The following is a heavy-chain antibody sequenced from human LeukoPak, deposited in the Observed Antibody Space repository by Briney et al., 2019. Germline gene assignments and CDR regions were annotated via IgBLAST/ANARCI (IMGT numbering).Heavy chain of an antibody. D-gene: IGHD2-15*01. J-gene: IGHJ5*02. CDR2: MNPNSGNT. CDR3: ARGRIARNWFDP. CDR1: GYAFTSYD. Sequence: SVKVSCKASGYAFTSYDINWVRQATGQGLEWMGWMNPNSGNTGYAQKFQGRVTMTRNTSISTAYMELSSLRSEDTAVYYCARGRIARNWFDPWGQGTLVTVSS. V-gene: IGHV1-8*01.